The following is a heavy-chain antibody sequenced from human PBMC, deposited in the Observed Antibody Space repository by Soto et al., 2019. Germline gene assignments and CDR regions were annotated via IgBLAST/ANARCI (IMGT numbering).Heavy chain of an antibody. CDR3: AKALGWIVLLWFVELSPSHSYYYHGMDV. Sequence: PGGSLRLSCAASGFTFSSYAMSWVRQAPGKGLEWVSAISGSGGSTYYADSVKGRFTISRDNSKNTLYLQMNSLRAEDTAVYYCAKALGWIVLLWFVELSPSHSYYYHGMDVWGQGTTVTVSS. V-gene: IGHV3-23*01. D-gene: IGHD3-10*01. CDR1: GFTFSSYA. CDR2: ISGSGGST. J-gene: IGHJ6*02.